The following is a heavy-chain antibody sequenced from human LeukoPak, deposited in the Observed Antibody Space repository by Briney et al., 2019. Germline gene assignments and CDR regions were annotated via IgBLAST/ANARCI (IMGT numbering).Heavy chain of an antibody. Sequence: SETLSLTCTVSGDSISSSSYYWGWIRQPPGKGLEWIGSIYYSGSTYYNPSLKSRVTISVDTSKNQFSLKLSSVTAADTAVYYCARVNYYYYYMDVWGKGTTVTVSS. J-gene: IGHJ6*03. CDR3: ARVNYYYYYMDV. V-gene: IGHV4-39*07. CDR1: GDSISSSSYY. CDR2: IYYSGST.